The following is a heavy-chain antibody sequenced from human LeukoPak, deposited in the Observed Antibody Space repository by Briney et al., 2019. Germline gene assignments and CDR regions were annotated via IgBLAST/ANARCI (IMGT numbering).Heavy chain of an antibody. Sequence: SQTLSLTCTVSGGSIANTPAHWGWIRQPPGKGLEWIASMYYSESTYYNPSLKSRVTISVDTSKNQFSLKLTSVTAADTATYYCASTAGSGYYPRGWFDPWGQGALVTVSS. D-gene: IGHD3-22*01. V-gene: IGHV4-39*01. J-gene: IGHJ5*02. CDR2: MYYSEST. CDR3: ASTAGSGYYPRGWFDP. CDR1: GGSIANTPAH.